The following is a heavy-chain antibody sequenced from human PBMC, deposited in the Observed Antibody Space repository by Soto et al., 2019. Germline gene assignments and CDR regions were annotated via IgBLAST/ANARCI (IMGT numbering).Heavy chain of an antibody. V-gene: IGHV3-23*01. CDR1: GFTFSSYA. D-gene: IGHD3-16*02. CDR3: AKDPMITFGGVIVPVYYFDY. Sequence: PGGSLRLSCAASGFTFSSYAMSWVRQAPGKGLEWVSAISGSGGSTYYADSVKGRFTISRDNSKNTLYLQMNSLRAEDTAVYYCAKDPMITFGGVIVPVYYFDYWGQGT. CDR2: ISGSGGST. J-gene: IGHJ4*02.